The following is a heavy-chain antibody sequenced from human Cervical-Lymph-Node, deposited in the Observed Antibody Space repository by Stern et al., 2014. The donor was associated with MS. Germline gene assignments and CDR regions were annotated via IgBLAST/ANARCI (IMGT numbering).Heavy chain of an antibody. CDR2: ICFDGRDK. Sequence: VQLVESGGGVVQPGWSLRLSWAASGFAFSDYGMHWVRQAPGKGLEWVAGICFDGRDKFYADSVKGRCTISRDNSQNTLHLQVNSLRTEDAALYYCAKASSGGYDFRLAETWGQGTLVIVSS. CDR3: AKASSGGYDFRLAET. CDR1: GFAFSDYG. J-gene: IGHJ5*02. V-gene: IGHV3-30*18. D-gene: IGHD5-12*01.